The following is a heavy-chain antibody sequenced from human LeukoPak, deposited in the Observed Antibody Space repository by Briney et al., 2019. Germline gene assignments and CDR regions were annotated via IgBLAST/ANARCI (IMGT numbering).Heavy chain of an antibody. CDR2: ISGSSTYI. D-gene: IGHD1-26*01. CDR1: GFTFSSYS. Sequence: PGESLRLSCAASGFTFSSYSMNWVRQAPGKGLEWVSSISGSSTYIYYADSVRGRFTISRDNAKNSLYLHMNSLRAEYTAVYYFGREVGGTDDYWGQGTLVTVCS. V-gene: IGHV3-21*01. CDR3: GREVGGTDDY. J-gene: IGHJ4*02.